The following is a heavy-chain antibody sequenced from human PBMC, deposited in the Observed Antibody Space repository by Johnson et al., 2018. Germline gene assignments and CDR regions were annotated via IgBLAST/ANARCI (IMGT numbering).Heavy chain of an antibody. CDR1: GFTLDDYA. V-gene: IGHV3-9*01. CDR3: VRGLWFGELLAYFQH. J-gene: IGHJ1*01. Sequence: VQLVQSGGGVVQPGRSLRLSCAASGFTLDDYAMHWVRQVPGKGLEWVSGISWNSRNIDYADSVKGRFTISRDNAKNSVSLQMDSLRPEDTALYYCVRGLWFGELLAYFQHWGQGTQVTVSS. D-gene: IGHD3-10*01. CDR2: ISWNSRNI.